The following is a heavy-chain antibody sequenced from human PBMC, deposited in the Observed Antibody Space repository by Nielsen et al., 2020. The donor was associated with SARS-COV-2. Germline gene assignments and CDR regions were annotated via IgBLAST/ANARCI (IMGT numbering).Heavy chain of an antibody. Sequence: GESLKISCKTSGYIFAYYWIAWVRQMPGKGLEWMGSIYPGDSDTRYSPSFQGQVTISVDKSISTAYLQWSSLKASDTAMYYCARRGNVVATVDYWGQGTLVTVSS. CDR3: ARRGNVVATVDY. V-gene: IGHV5-51*01. D-gene: IGHD5-12*01. J-gene: IGHJ4*02. CDR2: IYPGDSDT. CDR1: GYIFAYYW.